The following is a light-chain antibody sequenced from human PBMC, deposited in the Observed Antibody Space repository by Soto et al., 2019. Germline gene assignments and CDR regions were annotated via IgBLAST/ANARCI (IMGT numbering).Light chain of an antibody. J-gene: IGKJ5*01. CDR3: QQRSNWPIT. CDR2: DAS. CDR1: QSVSSY. Sequence: EIVLTQSPATLSLSPGERATLSCRACQSVSSYLAWYQQKPGQAPGLLIYDASNRATGIPARFSGSGSGTDFTLTISSLEPEDFAVYYCQQRSNWPITFGQGTRLEIK. V-gene: IGKV3-11*01.